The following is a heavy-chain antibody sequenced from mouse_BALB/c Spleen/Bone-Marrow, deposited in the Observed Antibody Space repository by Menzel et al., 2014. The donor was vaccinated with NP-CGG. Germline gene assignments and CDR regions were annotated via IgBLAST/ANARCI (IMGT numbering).Heavy chain of an antibody. CDR1: GYTFTSYY. Sequence: SGAELVKPGASVKLSCKASGYTFTSYYMYWVKQRPGQGLEWIGEINPSNGGTNFNEKFKSKATLTVDKSSSTAYMQHSSLTSEDSAVYYCTRSDGYYVPPWYFDVWGAGTTVTVSS. CDR3: TRSDGYYVPPWYFDV. CDR2: INPSNGGT. J-gene: IGHJ1*01. D-gene: IGHD2-3*01. V-gene: IGHV1S81*02.